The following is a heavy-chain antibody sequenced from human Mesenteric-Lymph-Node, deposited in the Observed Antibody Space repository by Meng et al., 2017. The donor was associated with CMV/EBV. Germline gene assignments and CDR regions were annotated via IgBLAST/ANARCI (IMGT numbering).Heavy chain of an antibody. V-gene: IGHV3-9*01. D-gene: IGHD1-26*01. Sequence: SLKISCAASGFTFDDYAMHWVRQAPGKGLEWVSGISWNSGSIGYADSVKGRFTISRDNAKNSLYLQMNSLRAEDTALYYCAKDYSGSYYGAYYFDYWGQGTLVTVSS. CDR1: GFTFDDYA. J-gene: IGHJ4*02. CDR3: AKDYSGSYYGAYYFDY. CDR2: ISWNSGSI.